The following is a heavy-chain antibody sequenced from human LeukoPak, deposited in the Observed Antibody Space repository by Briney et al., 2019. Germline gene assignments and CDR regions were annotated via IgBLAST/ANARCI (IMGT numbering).Heavy chain of an antibody. CDR3: ARQYYYDSSGYYDAYFQH. CDR1: GFTFSSYE. Sequence: GGSLRLSCAASGFTFSSYEMNWVRQAPGKGLEWVSYISSSGSTIYYADSVRGRFTISRDNAKNSLYLQMNSLRAEDTAVYYCARQYYYDSSGYYDAYFQHWGQGTLDTVSS. CDR2: ISSSGSTI. D-gene: IGHD3-22*01. J-gene: IGHJ1*01. V-gene: IGHV3-48*03.